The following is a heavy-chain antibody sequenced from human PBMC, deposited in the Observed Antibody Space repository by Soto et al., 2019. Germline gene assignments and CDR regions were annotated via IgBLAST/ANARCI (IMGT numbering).Heavy chain of an antibody. Sequence: PRGSLRLSCAASGFTFSSYDMHWVRQATGKGLEWVSAIGTAGDTYYPGSVKGRFTISRENAKNSLYLQMNSLRAEDTAVYYCARGGNYYGSGSYYYYMDVWGKGTTVTVSS. CDR2: IGTAGDT. CDR1: GFTFSSYD. CDR3: ARGGNYYGSGSYYYYMDV. V-gene: IGHV3-13*01. J-gene: IGHJ6*03. D-gene: IGHD3-10*01.